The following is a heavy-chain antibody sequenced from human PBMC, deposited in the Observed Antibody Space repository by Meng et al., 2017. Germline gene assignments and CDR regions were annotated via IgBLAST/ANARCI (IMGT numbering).Heavy chain of an antibody. CDR1: GFTVSSNY. D-gene: IGHD2-21*02. V-gene: IGHV3-53*01. CDR2: IYSGGST. Sequence: GESLKISCAASGFTVSSNYMRWVRQAPGKGLEWVSGIYSGGSTYYADSVEGRFTSCRDNSKNTLYLQMNSLRAEDTAVYYCARVADYCGGYCYPYYFDYWGQGTLVTVSS. J-gene: IGHJ4*02. CDR3: ARVADYCGGYCYPYYFDY.